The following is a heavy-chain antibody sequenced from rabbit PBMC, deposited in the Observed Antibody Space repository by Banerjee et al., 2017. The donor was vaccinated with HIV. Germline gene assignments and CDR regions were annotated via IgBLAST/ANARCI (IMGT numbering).Heavy chain of an antibody. Sequence: QQQLEESGGGLVKPGGTLTLTCKASGFSFSSTYWICWVRQAPGKGLEWIGCLYTGSDSTYYASWAKGRFTISKTSSTTVTLQMTSLTAADTATYFCARGDYVSSAWGDLWGPGTLVTVS. J-gene: IGHJ4*01. CDR1: GFSFSSTYW. CDR2: LYTGSDST. V-gene: IGHV1S45*01. D-gene: IGHD4-1*01. CDR3: ARGDYVSSAWGDL.